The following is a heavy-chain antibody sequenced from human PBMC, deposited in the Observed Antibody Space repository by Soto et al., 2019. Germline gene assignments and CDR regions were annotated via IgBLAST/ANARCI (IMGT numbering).Heavy chain of an antibody. CDR1: GDSISRSHW. CDR2: ISHSGIT. D-gene: IGHD3-22*01. Sequence: QVQLQESGPGLVRPSGALSVTCAVSGDSISRSHWWSWVRQSPGKGLEWFGEISHSGITNYNPSLKSRVTILGDKSKNQLSLKLTSVTAADRAVYYCARVLYDRSGFDHWGQGTLVSVSS. V-gene: IGHV4-4*02. CDR3: ARVLYDRSGFDH. J-gene: IGHJ4*02.